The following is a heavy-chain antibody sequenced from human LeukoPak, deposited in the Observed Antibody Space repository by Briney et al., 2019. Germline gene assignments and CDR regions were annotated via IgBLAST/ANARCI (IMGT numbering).Heavy chain of an antibody. CDR2: IYYSGSS. D-gene: IGHD3-22*01. V-gene: IGHV4-59*01. J-gene: IGHJ4*02. CDR1: GGSISSYY. CDR3: ARVGDSSGYYYYYFDY. Sequence: PSETLSLTCTVSGGSISSYYWNWIRQPPPQGMGRIGFIYYSGSSNSNPSLKSRVTISVDTSKNQYSLKLSSVTAAHPAVYYFARVGDSSGYYYYYFDYWGQGTLVTVSS.